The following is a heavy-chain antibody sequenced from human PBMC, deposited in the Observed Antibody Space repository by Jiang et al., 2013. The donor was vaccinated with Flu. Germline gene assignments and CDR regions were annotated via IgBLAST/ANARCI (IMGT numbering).Heavy chain of an antibody. CDR3: AHSAYAIATAAFDY. J-gene: IGHJ4*02. Sequence: LALIYWDDDKRYSPSLKSRLTITKDTSKNQVVLTMTKMDPVDTATYYCAHSAYAIATAAFDYWGQGILVTVSS. D-gene: IGHD6-13*01. V-gene: IGHV2-5*02. CDR2: IYWDDDK.